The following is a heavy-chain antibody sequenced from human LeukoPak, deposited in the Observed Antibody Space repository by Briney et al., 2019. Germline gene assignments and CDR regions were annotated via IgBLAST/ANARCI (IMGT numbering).Heavy chain of an antibody. J-gene: IGHJ4*02. CDR2: INHSGST. D-gene: IGHD2-15*01. Sequence: PSETLSLTCAVYGGSFSGYYWSWIRQPPGKGLEWIGEINHSGSTNYNPSLKSRVTISVDTSKNQFSLKLSSVTAADTAVYYCARRKWRYLNWGQGTLVTVSS. CDR1: GGSFSGYY. V-gene: IGHV4-34*01. CDR3: ARRKWRYLN.